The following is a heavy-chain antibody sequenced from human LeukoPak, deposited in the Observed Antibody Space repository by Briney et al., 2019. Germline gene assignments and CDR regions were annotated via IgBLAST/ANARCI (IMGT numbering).Heavy chain of an antibody. CDR1: GFTFSSTY. J-gene: IGHJ4*02. CDR3: ATHSTTVLSQGIDY. Sequence: GGSLKLSCAASGFTFSSTYMSWVRQAPGKGLEWVSVIYSNGNTFYSGSVQGRLTISRDNSKKTLYLQMNSLRAEDTAVYYCATHSTTVLSQGIDYWGQGTLVTVYS. CDR2: IYSNGNT. D-gene: IGHD4-17*01. V-gene: IGHV3-53*01.